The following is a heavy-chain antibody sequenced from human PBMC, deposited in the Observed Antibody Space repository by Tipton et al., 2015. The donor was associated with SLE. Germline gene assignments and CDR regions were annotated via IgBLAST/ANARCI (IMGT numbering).Heavy chain of an antibody. V-gene: IGHV4-38-2*02. J-gene: IGHJ3*02. CDR1: GYSISSGYY. CDR3: ARDREVPAAIGAFDI. Sequence: TLSLTCTVSGYSISSGYYWGWIRQPPGKGLEWIGSIYHSGSTYYNPSLKSRFTISVDTSKNQFSLKLSSVTAADTAVYYCARDREVPAAIGAFDIWGQGTMVTVSS. D-gene: IGHD2-2*02. CDR2: IYHSGST.